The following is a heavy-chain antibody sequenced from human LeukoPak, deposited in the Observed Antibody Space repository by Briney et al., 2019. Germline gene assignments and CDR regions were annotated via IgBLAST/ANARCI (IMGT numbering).Heavy chain of an antibody. CDR3: AKGGAAMTDAPHGDVVTTTLDGFDI. Sequence: GGSLRLSCVASGFAFSAYALSWVRHTPGKGLEWVSTVSGSGGRTFYADSVKVRFTISRDNSKKTVSHQMNSLRVDDTAVYYCAKGGAAMTDAPHGDVVTTTLDGFDIWGQGTMVTVSS. CDR2: VSGSGGRT. V-gene: IGHV3-23*01. CDR1: GFAFSAYA. D-gene: IGHD2-21*02. J-gene: IGHJ3*02.